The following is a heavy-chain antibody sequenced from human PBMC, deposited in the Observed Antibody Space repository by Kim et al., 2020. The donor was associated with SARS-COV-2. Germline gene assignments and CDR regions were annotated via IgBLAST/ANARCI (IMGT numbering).Heavy chain of an antibody. CDR2: INGDGSLT. Sequence: GGSLRLSCAASGFTYRNYWMNWVRQGPGKGLEWVSGINGDGSLTFYADSVKGRFTISRDNAKSTLYLQMNSLRAEDTAVYYCARGGRCSSTGCHGGLLPDYWGQGALVTVSS. CDR3: ARGGRCSSTGCHGGLLPDY. D-gene: IGHD2-2*01. J-gene: IGHJ4*02. CDR1: GFTYRNYW. V-gene: IGHV3-74*01.